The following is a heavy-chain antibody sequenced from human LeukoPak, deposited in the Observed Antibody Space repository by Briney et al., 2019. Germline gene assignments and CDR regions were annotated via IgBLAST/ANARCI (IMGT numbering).Heavy chain of an antibody. V-gene: IGHV4-30-4*01. D-gene: IGHD2-2*01. CDR3: ARMGHCSSTSCYGYYYYYGMDV. CDR1: GGSISRGDYY. CDR2: IYYSGST. J-gene: IGHJ6*02. Sequence: SQTLFLTCTVSGGSISRGDYYWSWIRQPPGKGLEWIGYIYYSGSTYYNPSLKSRVTISVDTSKNQFSLKLSSVTAADTAVYYCARMGHCSSTSCYGYYYYYGMDVWGQGTTVTVSS.